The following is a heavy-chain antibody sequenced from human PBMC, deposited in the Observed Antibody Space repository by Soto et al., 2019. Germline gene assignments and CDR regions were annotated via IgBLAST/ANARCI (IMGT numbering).Heavy chain of an antibody. Sequence: PSETLSLTCTVSGDSISRNGYFWTWIRQHPGKGLEWIGYIYYSGRSYYNPSLKSRVIISVDTSKNQFSLNLTAVTAADTAVYYCARGTMLRGPGYYYAMDVWGQGTTVT. V-gene: IGHV4-31*03. CDR3: ARGTMLRGPGYYYAMDV. J-gene: IGHJ6*02. CDR1: GDSISRNGYF. D-gene: IGHD3-10*01. CDR2: IYYSGRS.